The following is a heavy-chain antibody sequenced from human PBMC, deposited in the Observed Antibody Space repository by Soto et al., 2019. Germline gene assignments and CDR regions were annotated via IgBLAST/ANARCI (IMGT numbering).Heavy chain of an antibody. CDR1: GGSISSSSYY. CDR3: ASELRYFHWSIAY. CDR2: IYYSGST. V-gene: IGHV4-39*01. Sequence: SETLSLTCTVSGGSISSSSYYWGWIRQPPGKGLEWIGSIYYSGSTYYNPSLKSRVTISVDTSKNQFSLKLSSVTAADTAVYYCASELRYFHWSIAYCGQGTLVTVSS. J-gene: IGHJ4*02. D-gene: IGHD3-9*01.